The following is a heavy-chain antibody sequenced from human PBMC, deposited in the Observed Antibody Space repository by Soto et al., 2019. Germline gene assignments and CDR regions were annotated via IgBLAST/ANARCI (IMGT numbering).Heavy chain of an antibody. V-gene: IGHV4-59*08. CDR2: VFYSGTT. CDR3: ARHPMAPPPSVYYYYYMDV. CDR1: GASIGDYY. Sequence: QVQLQESGPGLVKPSETLSLTCLVSGASIGDYYWSWIRQPPGQGLVWIGNVFYSGTTNYNPSLKSRVTLSVDASKNQFSLEMSYVTAADTAVYYCARHPMAPPPSVYYYYYMDVWGKGTTVTVSS. J-gene: IGHJ6*03.